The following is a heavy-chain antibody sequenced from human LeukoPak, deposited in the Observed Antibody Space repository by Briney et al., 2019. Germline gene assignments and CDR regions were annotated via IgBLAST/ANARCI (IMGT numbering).Heavy chain of an antibody. CDR1: GYTFTSYY. CDR3: ARSLGEYSSGWYASHYYYMDV. Sequence: ASVKVSCKASGYTFTSYYMHWVRQAPGQGLEWMGIINPSGGSTSYAQKFQGRVTITRNTSISTAYMELSSLRSEDTAVYYCARSLGEYSSGWYASHYYYMDVWGKGTTVTVSS. D-gene: IGHD6-19*01. CDR2: INPSGGST. J-gene: IGHJ6*03. V-gene: IGHV1-46*01.